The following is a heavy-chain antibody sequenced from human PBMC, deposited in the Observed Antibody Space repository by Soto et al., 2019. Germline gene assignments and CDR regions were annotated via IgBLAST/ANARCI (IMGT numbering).Heavy chain of an antibody. Sequence: QVQLVESGGGVVQPGRSLRLSCAASGLSFSLYPMHWVRQAPGRELEWVAVISYDGMNKYYADSVKGRFTISRDNSKNTLYLQMNSLRPEDTAVYYCVREGLEPLRNFDYWGQGTLVTVSS. J-gene: IGHJ4*02. V-gene: IGHV3-30*04. D-gene: IGHD1-1*01. CDR2: ISYDGMNK. CDR3: VREGLEPLRNFDY. CDR1: GLSFSLYP.